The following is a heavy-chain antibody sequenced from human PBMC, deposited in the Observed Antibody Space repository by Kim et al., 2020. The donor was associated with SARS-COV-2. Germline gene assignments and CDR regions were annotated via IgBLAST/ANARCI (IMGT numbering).Heavy chain of an antibody. V-gene: IGHV4-34*01. CDR3: ARRPWVGATPLDY. D-gene: IGHD1-26*01. CDR1: GGSFSGYY. J-gene: IGHJ4*02. Sequence: SETLSLTCAVYGGSFSGYYWSWIRQPPGKGLEWIGEINHSGSTNYNPSLKSRVTISVDTSKNQFSLKLSSVTAADTAVYYCARRPWVGATPLDYLSQGTLVTVSS. CDR2: INHSGST.